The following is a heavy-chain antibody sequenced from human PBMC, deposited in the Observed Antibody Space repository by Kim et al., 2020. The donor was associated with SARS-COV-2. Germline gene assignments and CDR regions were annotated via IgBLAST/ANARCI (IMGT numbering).Heavy chain of an antibody. Sequence: ASVKVSCKASGYTFTSYDINWVRQATGQGLEWMGWMNPNSGNTGYAQKFQGRVTMTRNTSISTAYMELSSLRSEDTAVYYCARQRQQLVSGYYGMDVWGQGTTVTVSS. V-gene: IGHV1-8*01. CDR2: MNPNSGNT. CDR3: ARQRQQLVSGYYGMDV. J-gene: IGHJ6*02. CDR1: GYTFTSYD. D-gene: IGHD6-13*01.